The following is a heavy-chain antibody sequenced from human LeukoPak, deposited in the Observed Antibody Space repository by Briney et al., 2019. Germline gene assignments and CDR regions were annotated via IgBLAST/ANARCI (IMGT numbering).Heavy chain of an antibody. CDR3: TKGRSNHY. V-gene: IGHV3-7*01. J-gene: IGHJ4*02. CDR1: GFTFSDFW. CDR2: INQDGGEN. Sequence: GGSLRLSCAASGFTFSDFWMGWVRQAPGKGLEWVANINQDGGENYYVDSVKGRFTISRDNAKNSLYLQMNSLRAEDTAVYYCTKGRSNHYWGQGTLATVST. D-gene: IGHD3-10*01.